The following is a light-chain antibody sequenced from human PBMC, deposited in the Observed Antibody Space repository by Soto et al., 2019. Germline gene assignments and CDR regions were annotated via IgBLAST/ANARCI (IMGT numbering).Light chain of an antibody. CDR1: QGVWGY. CDR3: QQYYSTPLT. Sequence: EIVLTQSPATLSLSPGERATFPCRASQGVWGYIAWYQQKPGQAPRLLIYGASTRATGIPASFIGNGSGTEFTLTISSLQAEDVAVYYCQQYYSTPLTFGGGTKVDIK. V-gene: IGKV3-15*01. J-gene: IGKJ4*01. CDR2: GAS.